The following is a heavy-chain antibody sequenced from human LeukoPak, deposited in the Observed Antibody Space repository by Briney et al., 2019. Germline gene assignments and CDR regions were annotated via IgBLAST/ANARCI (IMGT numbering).Heavy chain of an antibody. CDR2: INPSGGST. D-gene: IGHD3-10*01. CDR3: AREVVRGVKAIGY. V-gene: IGHV1-46*01. CDR1: GYPFTTYY. J-gene: IGHJ4*02. Sequence: ASVNVSCKASGYPFTTYYIHWVRQAPGQGLEWMGIINPSGGSTSYAQKFQGRVTMTRDTSTSTVYMELSSLRSEDTAVYYCAREVVRGVKAIGYWGQGTLVTVSS.